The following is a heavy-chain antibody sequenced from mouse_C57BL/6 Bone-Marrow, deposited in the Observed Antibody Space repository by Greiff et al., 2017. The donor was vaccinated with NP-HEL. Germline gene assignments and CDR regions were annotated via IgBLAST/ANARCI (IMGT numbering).Heavy chain of an antibody. CDR3: AKTGFYWYFDV. J-gene: IGHJ1*03. Sequence: VHLVESGPGLVQPSQSLSITCTVSGFSLTSYGVHWVRQSPGKGLEWLGVIWRGGSTDYNAAFMSRLSITKDNSKSQVFFKMNSLQADDTAIYYCAKTGFYWYFDVWGTGTTVTVSS. V-gene: IGHV2-5*01. CDR1: GFSLTSYG. D-gene: IGHD3-1*01. CDR2: IWRGGST.